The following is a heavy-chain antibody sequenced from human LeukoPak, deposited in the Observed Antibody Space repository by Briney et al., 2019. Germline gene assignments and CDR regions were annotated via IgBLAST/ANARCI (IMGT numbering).Heavy chain of an antibody. V-gene: IGHV1-46*01. Sequence: ASVKVSCKASGYTFTSYYMHWVRQAPGQGLEWMGIINPSGGSTSYAQKFQGRVTISVDTSKNQFSLKLSSVTAADTAVYYCARVGVVTATAFQHWGQGTLVTVSS. CDR3: ARVGVVTATAFQH. CDR2: INPSGGST. CDR1: GYTFTSYY. J-gene: IGHJ1*01. D-gene: IGHD2-21*02.